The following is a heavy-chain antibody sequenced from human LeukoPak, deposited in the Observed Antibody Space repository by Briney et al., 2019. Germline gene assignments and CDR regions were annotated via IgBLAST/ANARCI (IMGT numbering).Heavy chain of an antibody. V-gene: IGHV5-51*01. CDR2: IYPGDSDT. CDR1: GYSFTSYW. Sequence: GESLKISCKGSGYSFTSYWIGWVRQMPGKGLEWMGIIYPGDSDTRYSPSFQGQVTISADKSISTAYLQWSSLEASDTAMYYCARPPHDMYYYDSSGSIDYWGQGTLVTVSS. J-gene: IGHJ4*02. D-gene: IGHD3-22*01. CDR3: ARPPHDMYYYDSSGSIDY.